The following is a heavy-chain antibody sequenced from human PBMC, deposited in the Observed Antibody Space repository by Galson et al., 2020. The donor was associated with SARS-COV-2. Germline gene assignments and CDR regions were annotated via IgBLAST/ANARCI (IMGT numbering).Heavy chain of an antibody. J-gene: IGHJ4*02. CDR1: GFALSNSA. CDR2: ISYDGTTK. Sequence: GGSLRLSCAASGFALSNSAMHWVRQAPGKGLEWVAIISYDGTTKYNSDSVKGRFTISRDISKNTLYLQMNSLRPDDTAVYYCARETDYDTSSWYDYWGQGARVSVSS. V-gene: IGHV3-30*04. CDR3: ARETDYDTSSWYDY. D-gene: IGHD3-22*01.